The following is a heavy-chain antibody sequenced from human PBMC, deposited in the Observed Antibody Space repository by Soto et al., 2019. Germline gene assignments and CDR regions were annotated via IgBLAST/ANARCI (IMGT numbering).Heavy chain of an antibody. D-gene: IGHD4-17*01. CDR1: GYTFTSYG. CDR3: ARGWYGDYVQYYYGMDV. V-gene: IGHV1-18*01. Sequence: QVQLVQSGAEVKKPGASVKVSCKASGYTFTSYGISWVRQAPGQGLEWMGWISAYNGNTSNARKLQGRVTMTTDTSTSTAYMELRSLRSDDTAVYYCARGWYGDYVQYYYGMDVWGQGTTVTVSS. CDR2: ISAYNGNT. J-gene: IGHJ6*02.